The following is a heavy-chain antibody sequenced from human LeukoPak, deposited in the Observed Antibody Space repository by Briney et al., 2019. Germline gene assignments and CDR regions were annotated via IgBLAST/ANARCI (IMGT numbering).Heavy chain of an antibody. Sequence: SETLSLTCTVSGGSIRSSYYYWGWIRQPPGKGLEWIGSIYDSGSTYYNPSLKSRVTISVDTSKNQFSLKLSSVTAADTAVYYCARSRRGTQGPWGQGTLVTVSS. CDR1: GGSIRSSYYY. D-gene: IGHD1-7*01. J-gene: IGHJ5*02. CDR3: ARSRRGTQGP. CDR2: IYDSGST. V-gene: IGHV4-39*07.